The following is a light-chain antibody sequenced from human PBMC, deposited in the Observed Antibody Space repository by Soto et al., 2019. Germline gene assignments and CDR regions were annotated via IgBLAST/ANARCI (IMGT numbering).Light chain of an antibody. V-gene: IGLV4-69*01. CDR1: SGHSTYA. J-gene: IGLJ3*02. CDR2: LDSDVSH. Sequence: QPVLTQSPSASASLGASVKLTCTLSSGHSTYAIAWHQQQPEKGPRYLMKLDSDVSHSKGDGIPDRFSGSSSGAERYLTISRLQSEDGADYYCQTWATVPDWVFGGGTKLTVL. CDR3: QTWATVPDWV.